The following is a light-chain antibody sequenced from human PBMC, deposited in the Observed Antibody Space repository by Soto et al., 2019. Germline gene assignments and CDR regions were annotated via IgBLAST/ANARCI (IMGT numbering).Light chain of an antibody. CDR2: QDD. Sequence: SYELTQPPSVSVSPGQTASIACSGDRLGNKYTSWYQQKPGQSPVLVMYQDDKRPSGIPERFSGSNSGDTATLTISGTQAMDEADYYCQAWDSSTGVFGGGTKVTVL. CDR1: RLGNKY. J-gene: IGLJ2*01. V-gene: IGLV3-1*01. CDR3: QAWDSSTGV.